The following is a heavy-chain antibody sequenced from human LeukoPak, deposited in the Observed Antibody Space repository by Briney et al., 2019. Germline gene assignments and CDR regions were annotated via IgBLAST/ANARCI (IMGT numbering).Heavy chain of an antibody. CDR2: IFSRSESI. CDR1: GFTFGAYT. J-gene: IGHJ4*02. D-gene: IGHD3-22*01. CDR3: ARDFFHSSESRPFDY. Sequence: GGSLRLSCAASGFTFGAYTINWVRQAPGKGLEWVSCIFSRSESILYADSVKGRFTISRDSAKNLLYLQMDSLRAEDTAVYYCARDFFHSSESRPFDYWGQGTLVTVSS. V-gene: IGHV3-21*06.